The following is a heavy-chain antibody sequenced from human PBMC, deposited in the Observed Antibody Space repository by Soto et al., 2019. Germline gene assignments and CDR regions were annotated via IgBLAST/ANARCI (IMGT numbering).Heavy chain of an antibody. D-gene: IGHD6-6*01. CDR3: ARGWSSSPFDY. CDR2: IYYSGST. CDR1: GGSISSGGYY. J-gene: IGHJ4*02. V-gene: IGHV4-31*03. Sequence: PSETRSLTCTVSGGSISSGGYYWSWIRQHPGKGLEWIGYIYYSGSTYYNPSLKSRVTISVDTSKNQFSLKLSSVTAADTAVYYCARGWSSSPFDYWGQGTLVTVSS.